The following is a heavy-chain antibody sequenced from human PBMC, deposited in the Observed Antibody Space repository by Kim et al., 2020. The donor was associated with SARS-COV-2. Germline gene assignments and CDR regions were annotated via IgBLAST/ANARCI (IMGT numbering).Heavy chain of an antibody. Sequence: GESLRLSCAASGFTFSSYSMNWVRQAPGKGLEWVSSISSSSSYIYYADSVKGRFTISRDNAKNSLYLQMNSLRAEDTAVYYCAREKVVPAAVGYYGMDVWGQGTTVTVSS. D-gene: IGHD2-2*01. CDR1: GFTFSSYS. J-gene: IGHJ6*02. CDR3: AREKVVPAAVGYYGMDV. CDR2: ISSSSSYI. V-gene: IGHV3-21*04.